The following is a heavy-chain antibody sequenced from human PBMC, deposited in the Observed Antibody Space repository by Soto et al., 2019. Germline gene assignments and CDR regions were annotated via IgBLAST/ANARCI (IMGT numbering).Heavy chain of an antibody. CDR2: ISAYNGNT. CDR3: ARDVVPRRAAAGPYDY. CDR1: GYTFTSYG. V-gene: IGHV1-18*01. Sequence: GASVKVSCKASGYTFTSYGISWVRQAPGQGLEWVGWISAYNGNTNYAQKLQGRVTMTTDTSTSTAYMELRSLRSDDTAVYYCARDVVPRRAAAGPYDYWGQGTLVTVSS. J-gene: IGHJ4*02. D-gene: IGHD6-13*01.